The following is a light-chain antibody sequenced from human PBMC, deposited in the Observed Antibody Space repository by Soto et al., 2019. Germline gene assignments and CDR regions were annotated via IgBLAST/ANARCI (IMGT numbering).Light chain of an antibody. CDR3: GTDHGTGTXFXXV. J-gene: IGLJ3*02. CDR2: VGTDGIVG. V-gene: IGLV9-49*01. CDR1: SDFSNYK. Sequence: QAVVTQPPSASASLGASVTLTCTLTSDFSNYKVDWYQQRPGKGPRFVMRVGTDGIVGSKGDAIPDRFSVSGSGLNRFLTXXXXXXXDEGDFHCGTDHGTGTXFXXVFGGGXK.